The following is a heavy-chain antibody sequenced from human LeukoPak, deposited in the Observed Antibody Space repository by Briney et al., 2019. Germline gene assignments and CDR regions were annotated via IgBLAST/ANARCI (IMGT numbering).Heavy chain of an antibody. V-gene: IGHV4-4*07. J-gene: IGHJ4*02. D-gene: IGHD6-19*01. CDR3: ARRDISSGWSFDS. CDR1: GGSISSYY. CDR2: IHSSGST. Sequence: SETLSLTCTVSGGSISSYYWSWIRQPAGKGLEWIAQIHSSGSTNYNPPLKSRVTMSIDTPENQLSLTLTSVTAADTAVYYCARRDISSGWSFDSWGQGTLVTVSS.